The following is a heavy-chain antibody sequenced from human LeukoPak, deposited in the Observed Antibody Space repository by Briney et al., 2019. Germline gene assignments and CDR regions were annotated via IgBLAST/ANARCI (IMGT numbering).Heavy chain of an antibody. V-gene: IGHV4-59*01. CDR2: IYYSGST. Sequence: KSSETLSLTCTVSGGSISSYYWSWIRQPPGKGLEWIGYIYYSGSTNYNPSLKSRVTISVDTSKNQFSLELSSVTAADTAVYYCARAFRHTGRGFDPWGQGTLVTVSS. CDR3: ARAFRHTGRGFDP. J-gene: IGHJ5*02. D-gene: IGHD5-18*01. CDR1: GGSISSYY.